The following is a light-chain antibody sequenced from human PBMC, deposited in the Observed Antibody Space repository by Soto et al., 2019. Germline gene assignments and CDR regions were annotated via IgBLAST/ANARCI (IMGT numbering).Light chain of an antibody. Sequence: DIQMTQSPSSLSASVGDRVTITCRASQSVSSYLNWYQKKPGRAPKLLIYAASSLQSGVPSRFSGSGSGTDFTLTISGLQVEDFGSYYCQQSFSIPTFGGGTNVEI. J-gene: IGKJ4*01. CDR2: AAS. CDR1: QSVSSY. V-gene: IGKV1-39*01. CDR3: QQSFSIPT.